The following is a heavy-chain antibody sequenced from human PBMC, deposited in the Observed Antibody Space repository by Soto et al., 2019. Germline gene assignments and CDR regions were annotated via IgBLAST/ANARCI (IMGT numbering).Heavy chain of an antibody. CDR3: ASLHEALDY. J-gene: IGHJ4*02. CDR2: IYYSGST. Sequence: SETLSLTCTVSGGSISSGDYYWSWIRQPPGKGLEWIGYIYYSGSTYYNPSLKSRVTISVDTSKNQFSLKPSSVTAADTAVYYFASLHEALDYWGQGTLVTVSS. V-gene: IGHV4-30-4*01. CDR1: GGSISSGDYY.